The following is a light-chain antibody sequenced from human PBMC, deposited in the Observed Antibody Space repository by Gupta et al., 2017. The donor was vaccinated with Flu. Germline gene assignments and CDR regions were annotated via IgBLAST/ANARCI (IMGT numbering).Light chain of an antibody. J-gene: IGKJ5*01. CDR1: QSVSSY. V-gene: IGKV3-11*01. CDR2: DAS. Sequence: PTTLSLSPGERATLSCRASQSVSSYLAWYQQKPGQAPRLLIYDASNRATGIPARFSGSGSGTDFTLTISSLEPEDFAVYYCQQRSNWPITFGQGTRLEIK. CDR3: QQRSNWPIT.